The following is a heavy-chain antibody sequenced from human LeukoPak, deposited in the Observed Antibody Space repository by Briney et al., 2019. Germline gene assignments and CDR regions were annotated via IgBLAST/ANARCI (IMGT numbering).Heavy chain of an antibody. CDR1: GGSISSYY. D-gene: IGHD3-10*01. CDR2: FYYSGST. J-gene: IGHJ6*02. V-gene: IGHV4-59*01. CDR3: ARDIRGGSGTYYSYYYYGMDV. Sequence: SETLSLTCTVSGGSISSYYWSWIRQPPGKGLEWIGNFYYSGSTNYNPSLKSRVTISVDTSKNQFSLKLSSVTAADTAVYYCARDIRGGSGTYYSYYYYGMDVWGQGTTVTVSS.